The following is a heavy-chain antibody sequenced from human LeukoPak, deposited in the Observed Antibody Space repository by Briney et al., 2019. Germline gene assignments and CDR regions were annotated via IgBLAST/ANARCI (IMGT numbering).Heavy chain of an antibody. CDR3: ASTRNYDLWSGSGYFDL. D-gene: IGHD3-3*01. J-gene: IGHJ2*01. CDR2: IYSSGST. V-gene: IGHV4-59*08. Sequence: SETLSLTCIVSGGSISSHYWSWIRQPPGKGLEWIGRIYSSGSTNYNPSLKSRVTISVDTSKNQFSLKLSSVTAADTAVYYCASTRNYDLWSGSGYFDLWGRGTLVTVSS. CDR1: GGSISSHY.